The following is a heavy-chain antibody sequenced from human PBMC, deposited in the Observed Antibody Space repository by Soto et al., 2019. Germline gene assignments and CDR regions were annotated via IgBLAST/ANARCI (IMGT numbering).Heavy chain of an antibody. CDR3: ARSSSRKGFDP. D-gene: IGHD6-13*01. J-gene: IGHJ5*02. CDR1: GYTFSYYG. Sequence: ASVKVSCKASGYTFSYYGITWVRQAPGQGLEWMGWISTYNGNTHYAQRLQGRVTMTTDTSTSTAYMELRSLRSDDTAVYYCARSSSRKGFDPWGQGTLVTVSS. CDR2: ISTYNGNT. V-gene: IGHV1-18*04.